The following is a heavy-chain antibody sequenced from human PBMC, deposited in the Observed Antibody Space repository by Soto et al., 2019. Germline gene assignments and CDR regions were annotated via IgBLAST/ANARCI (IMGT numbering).Heavy chain of an antibody. CDR3: ARGPPYSSGSYYYYGMDV. CDR2: FDPEDGET. D-gene: IGHD6-19*01. CDR1: GYTLTELS. Sequence: ASVKVSCKVSGYTLTELSMHWVRQAPGKGLEWMGGFDPEDGETIYAQKFQGRVTMTEDTSTDTAYMELSSLRSEDTAVYYCARGPPYSSGSYYYYGMDVWGQGTTVTVS. J-gene: IGHJ6*02. V-gene: IGHV1-24*01.